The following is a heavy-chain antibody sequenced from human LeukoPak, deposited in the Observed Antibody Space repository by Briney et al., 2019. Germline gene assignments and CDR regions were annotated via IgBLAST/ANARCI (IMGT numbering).Heavy chain of an antibody. Sequence: GGSLRLSCAASGFTFSDYYMSWIRQAPGKGLERVSYISSSGSTIYYADSVKGRFTISRDNAKNSLYLQMNSLRAEDTAVYYCARDSTTVVTTGDAFDIWGQGTMVTVSS. D-gene: IGHD4-23*01. CDR3: ARDSTTVVTTGDAFDI. CDR1: GFTFSDYY. CDR2: ISSSGSTI. V-gene: IGHV3-11*01. J-gene: IGHJ3*02.